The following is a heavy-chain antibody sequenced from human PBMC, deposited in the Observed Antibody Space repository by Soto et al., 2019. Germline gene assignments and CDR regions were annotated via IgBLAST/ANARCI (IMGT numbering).Heavy chain of an antibody. CDR2: ISDSGSKT. D-gene: IGHD3-16*01. J-gene: IGHJ4*02. V-gene: IGHV3-23*01. CDR1: GFAFPTYA. Sequence: EVQLLESGGGLAQPGESLGLSCAASGFAFPTYAMTWVRQIPGKGLEWVASISDSGSKTYYADSVEGRVIIYRNNSMNTGSLQMNNLRVDDSALYYCVKKKGARDSDLQYFFDSWGQGTLVTVSS. CDR3: VKKKGARDSDLQYFFDS.